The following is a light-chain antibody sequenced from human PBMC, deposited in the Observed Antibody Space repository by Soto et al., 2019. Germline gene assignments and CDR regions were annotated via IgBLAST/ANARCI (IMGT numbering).Light chain of an antibody. CDR3: QQRSNWPQNT. CDR2: DAS. CDR1: QSVSTY. Sequence: EIALTQSPATLSLSPGERATLSRRASQSVSTYLAWYQQKPGQAPRLLIHDASSRATGIPARFSGSGSGTDFTLTISSLEPEDFAVYYCQQRSNWPQNTFGGGTKVEIK. J-gene: IGKJ4*01. V-gene: IGKV3-11*01.